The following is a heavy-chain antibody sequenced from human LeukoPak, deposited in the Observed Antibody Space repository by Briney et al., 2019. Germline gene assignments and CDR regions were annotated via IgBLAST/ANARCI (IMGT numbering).Heavy chain of an antibody. V-gene: IGHV3-7*05. CDR1: GFTFSGHA. J-gene: IGHJ4*02. Sequence: GGSLRLSYAASGFTFSGHAMSWVRQAPGKGLEWVANIKQEGSEEYYVDPVKGRFTISRDNAKNSLYLQMNSLRAEDTAVYYCASERTGKVARYWGQGTLVTVSS. CDR2: IKQEGSEE. CDR3: ASERTGKVARY. D-gene: IGHD5-12*01.